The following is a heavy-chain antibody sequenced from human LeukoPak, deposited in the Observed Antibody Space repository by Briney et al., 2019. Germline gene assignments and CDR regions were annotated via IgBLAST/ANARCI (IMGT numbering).Heavy chain of an antibody. V-gene: IGHV3-21*01. CDR1: GFTFSSYS. Sequence: GGSLRLSCAASGFTFSSYSMNWVRQAPGKGLEWVSSISSSSSYIYYADSVKGRFTISRDNAKNSLYLQMNSLRAEDTAVYYCAREGRVNYDFWSGYYRGEDYYYYMDVWGKGTTVTVSS. CDR2: ISSSSSYI. J-gene: IGHJ6*03. CDR3: AREGRVNYDFWSGYYRGEDYYYYMDV. D-gene: IGHD3-3*01.